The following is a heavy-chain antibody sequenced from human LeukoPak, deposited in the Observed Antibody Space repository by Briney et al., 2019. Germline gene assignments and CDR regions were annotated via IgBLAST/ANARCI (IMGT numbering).Heavy chain of an antibody. CDR3: AKEAWNFVFRDDAFDI. CDR2: LSGSGVTT. D-gene: IGHD1-7*01. J-gene: IGHJ3*02. Sequence: GGSLRLSCAASGFTFSNYAMSWVRQAPGKGLEWVSALSGSGVTTYYAGSVRGRFTISRDNSKNTLFPQMNILRAEDTAVYYCAKEAWNFVFRDDAFDIWGQGTMVTVSS. V-gene: IGHV3-23*01. CDR1: GFTFSNYA.